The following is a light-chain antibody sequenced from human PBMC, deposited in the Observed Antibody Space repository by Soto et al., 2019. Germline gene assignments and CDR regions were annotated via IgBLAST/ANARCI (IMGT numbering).Light chain of an antibody. CDR2: AVS. V-gene: IGLV1-40*01. Sequence: QAVLTQPASVSGSPGQTLTISCTGSSCDIGGDYYVHWYQHLPGTAPKLLIYAVSNRPSGVPDRFSGSKSGNSASLGITGLQAGDEADYYCRSCKSSRTPYVFGTGTKVTVL. CDR1: SCDIGGDYY. CDR3: RSCKSSRTPYV. J-gene: IGLJ1*01.